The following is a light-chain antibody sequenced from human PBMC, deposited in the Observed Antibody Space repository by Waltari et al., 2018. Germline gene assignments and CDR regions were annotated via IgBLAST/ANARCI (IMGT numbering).Light chain of an antibody. Sequence: QSALTQPAPVSGSPGQSITISCTGTSSDVGGYSLVSWYQQHPAKAPKLMIYEVTKRPSGVSNRFSGSKSGNTASLTISGLQAEDEADYYCCSYAGSSTFVVFGGGTKLTVL. J-gene: IGLJ2*01. CDR1: SSDVGGYSL. CDR2: EVT. V-gene: IGLV2-23*02. CDR3: CSYAGSSTFVV.